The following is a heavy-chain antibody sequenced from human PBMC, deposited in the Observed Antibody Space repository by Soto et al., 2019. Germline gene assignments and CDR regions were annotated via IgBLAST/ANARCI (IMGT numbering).Heavy chain of an antibody. CDR3: AKDIGCSSTSCLGAYYYYYYGMDV. J-gene: IGHJ6*02. CDR2: ISYDGSNK. V-gene: IGHV3-30*18. D-gene: IGHD2-2*01. CDR1: GFTFSSYG. Sequence: SLRLSCAASGFTFSSYGMHWVRQAPGKGLEWVAVISYDGSNKYYADSVKGRFTISRDNSKNTLYLQMNSLRAEDTAVYYCAKDIGCSSTSCLGAYYYYYYGMDVWGQGTTVTVS.